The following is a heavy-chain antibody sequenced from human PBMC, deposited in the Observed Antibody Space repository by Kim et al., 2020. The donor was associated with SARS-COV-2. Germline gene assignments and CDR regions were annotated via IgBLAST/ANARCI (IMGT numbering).Heavy chain of an antibody. CDR1: GFTFSSYA. Sequence: GGSLRLSCAASGFTFSSYAMHWVRQAPGKGLEWVAVISYDGSNKYYADSVKGRFTISRDNSKTTLYLQMNSLRAEDTAVYYCAKDRGHYGDPLNYYYYYCIDVWGKGTTVTVSS. D-gene: IGHD4-17*01. V-gene: IGHV3-30*18. CDR2: ISYDGSNK. J-gene: IGHJ6*03. CDR3: AKDRGHYGDPLNYYYYYCIDV.